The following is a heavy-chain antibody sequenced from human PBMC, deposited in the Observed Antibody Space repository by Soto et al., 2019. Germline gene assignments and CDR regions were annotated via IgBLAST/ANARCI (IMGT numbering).Heavy chain of an antibody. J-gene: IGHJ3*01. CDR2: IHSDGSST. V-gene: IGHV3-74*01. CDR1: GFTFSYYW. Sequence: EVQLLESGGGLVQPGESLRLSCAASGFTFSYYWMHWVRQAPGMGLVWVSRIHSDGSSTTYADSVKGRFTISRDNARNTLYLQMNSLGAEDTAVYYCARGDRGAFDLGGQGTVVTVSS. D-gene: IGHD1-26*01. CDR3: ARGDRGAFDL.